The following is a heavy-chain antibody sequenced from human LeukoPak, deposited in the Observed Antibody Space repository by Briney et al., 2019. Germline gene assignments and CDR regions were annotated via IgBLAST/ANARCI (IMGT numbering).Heavy chain of an antibody. V-gene: IGHV3-74*01. Sequence: GGSLRLSCAASGFTFSSYWMHWVRQAPGKGLVWVSCINSDGSSTSYADSVKGRFTISRDNAKNTLYLQMNSLRAEDTAVYYCARGYDYVWGSYRYYYYYGMDVWGQGTTVTVSS. D-gene: IGHD3-16*02. J-gene: IGHJ6*02. CDR1: GFTFSSYW. CDR2: INSDGSST. CDR3: ARGYDYVWGSYRYYYYYGMDV.